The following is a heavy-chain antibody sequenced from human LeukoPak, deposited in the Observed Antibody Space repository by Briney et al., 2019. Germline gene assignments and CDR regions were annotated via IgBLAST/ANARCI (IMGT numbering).Heavy chain of an antibody. CDR2: MYYSGST. Sequence: SETLSLTCTVSGGSISSSSYYWGWIRQPPGKGLEWIGSMYYSGSTYYHPSLKSRVTISVDTSKNQFSLKLSSVTAADTAVYYCARIIAVAGYYFDYWGQGTLVTVSS. J-gene: IGHJ4*02. D-gene: IGHD6-19*01. V-gene: IGHV4-39*01. CDR3: ARIIAVAGYYFDY. CDR1: GGSISSSSYY.